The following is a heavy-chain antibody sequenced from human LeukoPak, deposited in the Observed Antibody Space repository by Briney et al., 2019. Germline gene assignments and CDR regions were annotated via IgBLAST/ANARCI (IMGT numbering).Heavy chain of an antibody. J-gene: IGHJ4*02. CDR3: AKGHHYGSGSLDY. V-gene: IGHV3-23*01. CDR1: GFTFSSYG. CDR2: IGGRDGST. Sequence: GGSLRLSCTASGFTFSSYGMSWVRQAPGKGLEWVSAIGGRDGSTYYADSVKGRFTISRDNSKNTLYVQMNSLRAEDTAVYYCAKGHHYGSGSLDYWGQGTLVTVSS. D-gene: IGHD3-10*01.